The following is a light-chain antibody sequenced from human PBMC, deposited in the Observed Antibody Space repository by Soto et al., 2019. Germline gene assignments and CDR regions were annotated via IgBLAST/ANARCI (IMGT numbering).Light chain of an antibody. CDR2: GVT. CDR1: SSDIGFYNY. CDR3: SSYSTSFFYV. J-gene: IGLJ1*01. V-gene: IGLV2-14*01. Sequence: QSVLTQPASVSGSPGQSITIYCTGTSSDIGFYNYVSWYQQSPGKAPNLLIYGVTNRPSGISYRFSGSKSGSTASLTIYGLRDEDEADYYCSSYSTSFFYVFGTGTKLTVL.